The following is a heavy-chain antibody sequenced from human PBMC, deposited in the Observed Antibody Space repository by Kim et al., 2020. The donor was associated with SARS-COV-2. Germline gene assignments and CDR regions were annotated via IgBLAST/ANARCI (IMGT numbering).Heavy chain of an antibody. Sequence: VKGRFTISSDNSKSTLYLQMNSLGAEDTAVYYCARGRGNYYYFMDVWGKGTTVTVSS. V-gene: IGHV3-30*07. CDR3: ARGRGNYYYFMDV. J-gene: IGHJ6*03.